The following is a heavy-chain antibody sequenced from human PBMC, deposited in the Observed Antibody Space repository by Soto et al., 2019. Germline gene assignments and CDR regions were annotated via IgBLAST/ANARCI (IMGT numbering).Heavy chain of an antibody. D-gene: IGHD6-19*01. V-gene: IGHV3-23*01. CDR3: AKRYGSVWSSDAFGI. J-gene: IGHJ3*02. CDR2: VVGSGGST. Sequence: GGSLRLSCAASGFTFSNYAMSWVRQAPGKGLEWVSSVVGSGGSTFYTDSVKGRFTISRDNSKNRLYLQMNSLRAEDTAVYYCAKRYGSVWSSDAFGIWGQGTMVTVSS. CDR1: GFTFSNYA.